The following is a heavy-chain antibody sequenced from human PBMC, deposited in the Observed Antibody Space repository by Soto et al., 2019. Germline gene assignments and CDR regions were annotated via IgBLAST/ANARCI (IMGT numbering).Heavy chain of an antibody. D-gene: IGHD6-19*01. Sequence: QLVQSGAEVKKPGASVKVSCKASGYTFTSSAVQWVRQARGQRLEWIGWIVVGSGNTNYAQKFQERVTITRDMSTSTAYMELSSLRSEDTAVYYCAADPIAVAGTGYYYYYGMDVWGQGTTVTVSS. J-gene: IGHJ6*02. CDR3: AADPIAVAGTGYYYYYGMDV. CDR2: IVVGSGNT. V-gene: IGHV1-58*01. CDR1: GYTFTSSA.